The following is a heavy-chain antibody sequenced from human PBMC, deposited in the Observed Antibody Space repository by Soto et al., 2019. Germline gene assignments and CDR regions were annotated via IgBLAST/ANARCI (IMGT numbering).Heavy chain of an antibody. V-gene: IGHV1-3*01. CDR3: ARQAEGGYNGY. Sequence: QVQLVQSGAEVKKPGASVKVSCKASGYTFTSYAMHWVRQAPGQRLEWMGWINAGNGNTKYSQKFQGRVTITRDTSASTAYTERSSLRSEDTAVYDCARQAEGGYNGYWGQGTLVTVSS. D-gene: IGHD1-1*01. CDR1: GYTFTSYA. CDR2: INAGNGNT. J-gene: IGHJ4*02.